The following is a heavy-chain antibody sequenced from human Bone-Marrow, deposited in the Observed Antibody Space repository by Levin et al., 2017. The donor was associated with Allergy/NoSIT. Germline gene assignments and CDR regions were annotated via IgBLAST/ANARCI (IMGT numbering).Heavy chain of an antibody. J-gene: IGHJ4*02. V-gene: IGHV4-31*03. D-gene: IGHD5-24*01. CDR1: GCSIRTGGYH. CDR3: AREDGDGGDH. CDR2: IYYSGST. Sequence: SQTLSLTCNLSGCSIRTGGYHWSWVRQHPGKGLEWIGYIYYSGSTYYNPSLKSRLTISIDTSKNHFSLRLTSVTAADTAVYNCAREDGDGGDHWGQGTRVSVAS.